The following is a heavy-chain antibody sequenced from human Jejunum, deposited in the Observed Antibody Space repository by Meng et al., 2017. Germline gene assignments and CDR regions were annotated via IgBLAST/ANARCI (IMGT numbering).Heavy chain of an antibody. CDR1: GYTFTGYN. D-gene: IGHD5-18*01. J-gene: IGHJ4*02. V-gene: IGHV1-2*06. CDR2: ISPNSGGT. Sequence: QVQLVQSGAEVRKPGPSVKVSCKTSGYTFTGYNMHWVRQAPGKGLEWMGRISPNSGGTDYAQKFQGRVTMTRDTSISTAYMELSGLRSDDTAVYYCARGHNYGFEYWGQGTLVTVSS. CDR3: ARGHNYGFEY.